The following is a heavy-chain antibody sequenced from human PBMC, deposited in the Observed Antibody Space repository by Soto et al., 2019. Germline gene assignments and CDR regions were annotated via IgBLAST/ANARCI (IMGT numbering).Heavy chain of an antibody. CDR3: ARLNWNYEFGFPDFDY. V-gene: IGHV4-59*08. CDR1: GGSISSYY. J-gene: IGHJ4*02. Sequence: SETLSLTCTVSGGSISSYYWSWIRQPPGKGLEWIGYIYYSGSTNYNPSLKSRVTISVDTSKNQFSLKLSSVTAADTAVYYCARLNWNYEFGFPDFDYWGQGTLVTVSS. CDR2: IYYSGST. D-gene: IGHD1-7*01.